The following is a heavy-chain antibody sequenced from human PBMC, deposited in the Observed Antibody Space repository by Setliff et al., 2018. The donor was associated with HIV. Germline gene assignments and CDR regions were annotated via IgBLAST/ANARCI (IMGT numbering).Heavy chain of an antibody. CDR1: GFSFRDYY. D-gene: IGHD3-22*01. V-gene: IGHV3-15*01. CDR2: IKSKTDGGTA. J-gene: IGHJ4*02. CDR3: ATAPGYYDSSPFDW. Sequence: PGGSLRLSCAASGFSFRDYYMNWIRQAPGKGLEWVGRIKSKTDGGTADYAAPVRGRFTFSRDDSKNTVYLQMNSLKTEDTAVYYCATAPGYYDSSPFDWWGPGTLVTVSS.